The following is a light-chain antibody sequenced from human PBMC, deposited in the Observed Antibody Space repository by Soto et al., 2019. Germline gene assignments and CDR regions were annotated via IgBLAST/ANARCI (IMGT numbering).Light chain of an antibody. CDR3: QQYDNLPT. V-gene: IGKV1-33*01. J-gene: IGKJ1*01. CDR2: AAS. CDR1: PAIRTA. Sequence: IQLTQSPSSLSASVGDRLTITCRASPAIRTALGWYQQKPGKVPKLLIYAASTLQSGVPSRFSGSGSGTDFTFTISSLQPEDIATYYCQQYDNLPTFGQGTKVDI.